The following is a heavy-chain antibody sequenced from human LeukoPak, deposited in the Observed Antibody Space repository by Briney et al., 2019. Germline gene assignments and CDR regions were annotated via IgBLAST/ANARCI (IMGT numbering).Heavy chain of an antibody. CDR1: GFTFSNYF. V-gene: IGHV3-30-3*01. CDR2: IASDGSHT. J-gene: IGHJ3*02. Sequence: GGSLRLSCAASGFTFSNYFMHRVRQAPGKGLEWVADIASDGSHTFYVESVKGRFTISRDNSKNTLYLQMNSLGPEDTAVYFCARERQDTVIHSGAFDIWGQGTMVTVSS. CDR3: ARERQDTVIHSGAFDI. D-gene: IGHD3-16*02.